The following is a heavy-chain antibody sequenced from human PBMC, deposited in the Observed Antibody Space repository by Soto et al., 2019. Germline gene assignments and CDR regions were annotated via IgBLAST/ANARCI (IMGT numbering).Heavy chain of an antibody. D-gene: IGHD3-3*01. CDR3: AREATYYDFWSGYSGEKLFDY. CDR1: GFTFSSYS. CDR2: ISSSSSTI. J-gene: IGHJ4*02. V-gene: IGHV3-48*02. Sequence: GGSLRLSXAASGFTFSSYSMSWVRQAPGKGLEWVSYISSSSSTIYYADSVKGRFTISRDNAKNSLYLQMNSLRDGDTAVYYCAREATYYDFWSGYSGEKLFDYWGQGTLVTVSS.